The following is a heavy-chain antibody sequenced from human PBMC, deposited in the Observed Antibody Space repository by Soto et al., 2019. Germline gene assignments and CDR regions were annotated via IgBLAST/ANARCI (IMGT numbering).Heavy chain of an antibody. CDR3: ARGVVAATSRRYYGMDV. Sequence: GGSLRLSCAASGFIFRSSAMHCVRRAQGHGLECFALISYDGTKKYYADSLKGRFTISRDNSKNTLYLQMHSLRAEDTAVYYCARGVVAATSRRYYGMDVWGQGT. CDR1: GFIFRSSA. CDR2: ISYDGTKK. V-gene: IGHV3-30-3*01. J-gene: IGHJ6*02. D-gene: IGHD2-15*01.